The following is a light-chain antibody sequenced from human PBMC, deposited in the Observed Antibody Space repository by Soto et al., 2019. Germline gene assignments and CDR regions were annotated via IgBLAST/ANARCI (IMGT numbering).Light chain of an antibody. V-gene: IGLV2-11*01. CDR2: VVP. CDR1: SSDVGRYDY. CDR3: SSYAGSYADV. J-gene: IGLJ1*01. Sequence: QSALTQPRSVSASPGQSVTISCTGTSSDVGRYDYVSWYQQHPGKAPKLLVSVVPERPSRVPDRFSGSKSGNTASLPISLLQAEDEDAYSCSSYAGSYADVYGTGTKVTVL.